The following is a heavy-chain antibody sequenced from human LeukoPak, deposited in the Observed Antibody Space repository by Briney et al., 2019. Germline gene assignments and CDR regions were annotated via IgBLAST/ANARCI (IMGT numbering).Heavy chain of an antibody. Sequence: PSETLSLTCTVSGGSISSYYWSWIRQPAGKGLEWIGRIYSRGSTYYNPSLKSRVTISVDTSKNQFSLKLSSVTAADTAVYYCARADYSSTWSHDYYYMDVWGKGTTVTVSS. CDR3: ARADYSSTWSHDYYYMDV. V-gene: IGHV4-4*07. CDR2: IYSRGST. D-gene: IGHD6-13*01. CDR1: GGSISSYY. J-gene: IGHJ6*03.